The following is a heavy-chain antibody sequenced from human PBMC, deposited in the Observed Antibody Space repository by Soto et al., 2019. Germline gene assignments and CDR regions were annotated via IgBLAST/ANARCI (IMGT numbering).Heavy chain of an antibody. CDR1: GASISSYY. Sequence: QVQLQESGPGLVKPPETLSLTCTVSGASISSYYWSWIRQPPGKGLEWIGYMYYSGSANYNPSLRSRVTISVDMSKNQFSLNLNSVTAADTAVYYCAREYPVHSAYFDYWGQGILVTVSS. CDR3: AREYPVHSAYFDY. CDR2: MYYSGSA. J-gene: IGHJ4*02. D-gene: IGHD1-26*01. V-gene: IGHV4-59*01.